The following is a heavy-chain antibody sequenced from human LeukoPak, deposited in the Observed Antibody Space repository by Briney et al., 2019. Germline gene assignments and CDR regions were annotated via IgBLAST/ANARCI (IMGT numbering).Heavy chain of an antibody. Sequence: SETLSLTCTVSGGPISNYYWSWIRQPPGKGLEWIGYIYYSGSTNYNPSLKSRVTISIDTSKNQFSLKLSSVTAADTAVYCCARDRAYFYDSSGYYLDYWGQGTLVTVSS. D-gene: IGHD3-22*01. CDR3: ARDRAYFYDSSGYYLDY. CDR1: GGPISNYY. J-gene: IGHJ4*02. V-gene: IGHV4-59*01. CDR2: IYYSGST.